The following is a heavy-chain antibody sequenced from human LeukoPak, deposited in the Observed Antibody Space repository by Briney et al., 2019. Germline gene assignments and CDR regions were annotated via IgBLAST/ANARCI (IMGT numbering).Heavy chain of an antibody. J-gene: IGHJ6*03. V-gene: IGHV4-39*07. CDR3: ARDFGSNLWFGADYYYYMDV. Sequence: SETLSLTCTVSGGSISSSTYYWGWIRQPPGKGLEWIGSLYYSGSTYYNPSLKSRVTISVDTSKNQFSLKLSSVTAADTAVYYCARDFGSNLWFGADYYYYMDVWGKGTTVTVSS. CDR1: GGSISSSTYY. CDR2: LYYSGST. D-gene: IGHD3-10*01.